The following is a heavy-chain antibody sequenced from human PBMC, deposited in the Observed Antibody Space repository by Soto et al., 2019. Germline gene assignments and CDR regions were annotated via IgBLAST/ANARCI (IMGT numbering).Heavy chain of an antibody. CDR2: IYYSGNT. V-gene: IGHV4-39*01. Sequence: QSQLQESGPGLVRPSETLSLTCTVSGGSISGSSYYWGWIRQPPGKGLDWIGSIYYSGNTFYNPSLKSRVTISVDTSKNQFALKLNSVTAADTAVYYCARHNPFSWTNRFDYWGQGTLVTVSS. CDR3: ARHNPFSWTNRFDY. CDR1: GGSISGSSYY. D-gene: IGHD6-13*01. J-gene: IGHJ4*02.